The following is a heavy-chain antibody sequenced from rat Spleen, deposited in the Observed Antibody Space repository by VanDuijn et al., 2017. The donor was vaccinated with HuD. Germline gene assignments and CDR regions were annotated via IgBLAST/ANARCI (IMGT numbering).Heavy chain of an antibody. V-gene: IGHV2-63*01. CDR1: XFSLTKHS. D-gene: IGHD1-9*01. Sequence: QVQXXESGPGXXQPXXXLSXXXTVXXFSLTKHSVXWVRQHSEKGPEWMGRIWYDGDTAYNSALKSRLSISRDTSKNQVFLKMNSLQTDDTGTYYCTRETMGVTPLIDYWGQGVMVTVSS. J-gene: IGHJ2*01. CDR3: TRETMGVTPLIDY. CDR2: IWYDGDT.